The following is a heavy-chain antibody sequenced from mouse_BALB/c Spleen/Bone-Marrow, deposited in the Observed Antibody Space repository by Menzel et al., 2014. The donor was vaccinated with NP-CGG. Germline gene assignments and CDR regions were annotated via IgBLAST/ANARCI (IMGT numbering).Heavy chain of an antibody. CDR3: TRRGYYATDY. Sequence: VQLQQSGAELVKPGASVKMSCKASGYTFTSYWMHWVKQGPGQGLEWIGVIDPSDSYTSYNQKFKGKATLTVDTSSSTAYMQLSSLTSEDSAVYYCTRRGYYATDYWGQGTSVTVSS. V-gene: IGHV1S127*01. CDR2: IDPSDSYT. CDR1: GYTFTSYW. J-gene: IGHJ4*01.